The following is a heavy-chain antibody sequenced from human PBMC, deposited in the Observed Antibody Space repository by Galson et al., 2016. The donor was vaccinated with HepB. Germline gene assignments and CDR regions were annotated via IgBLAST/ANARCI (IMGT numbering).Heavy chain of an antibody. Sequence: SVKVSCKASGFTFTDYFMHWVRQAPGQGLEWMGWINPSGGTKYARNFQGRVTMTRDTSSSTAYMGLRSLRSDDTAVYFCATLLIVMSSQGDGMDVWGQGTTVTVS. D-gene: IGHD3-22*01. CDR2: INPSGGT. CDR3: ATLLIVMSSQGDGMDV. J-gene: IGHJ6*02. V-gene: IGHV1-2*02. CDR1: GFTFTDYF.